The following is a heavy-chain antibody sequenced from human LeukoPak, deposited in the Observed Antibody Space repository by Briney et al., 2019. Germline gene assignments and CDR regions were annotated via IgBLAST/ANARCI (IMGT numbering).Heavy chain of an antibody. CDR2: MSYSGTT. Sequence: PSETLSLTCTVSGGSISRGDYPWNWIRQFPGKGLEWIGYMSYSGTTNYNPSLSSRVSLSLDPSKNQFSLRLNSVTAADTAVYYRTRIGRRSDGSCFGWFDPWGQGTLVTVSS. J-gene: IGHJ5*02. CDR3: TRIGRRSDGSCFGWFDP. V-gene: IGHV4-31*03. CDR1: GGSISRGDYP. D-gene: IGHD2-15*01.